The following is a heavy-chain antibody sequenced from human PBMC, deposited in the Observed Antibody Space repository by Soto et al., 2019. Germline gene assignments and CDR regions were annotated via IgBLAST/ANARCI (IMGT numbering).Heavy chain of an antibody. V-gene: IGHV4-34*01. J-gene: IGHJ4*02. D-gene: IGHD2-8*01. Sequence: PSETLSLTCAVYGGSFSGYYWSWIRQPPGKGLEWIGEINHSGSTNYNPSLKSRVTISVDTSKNQFSLKLSSVTAADTAVYYCARGGRYCTNGVCYNNPVDYWGQGTLVTVSS. CDR2: INHSGST. CDR3: ARGGRYCTNGVCYNNPVDY. CDR1: GGSFSGYY.